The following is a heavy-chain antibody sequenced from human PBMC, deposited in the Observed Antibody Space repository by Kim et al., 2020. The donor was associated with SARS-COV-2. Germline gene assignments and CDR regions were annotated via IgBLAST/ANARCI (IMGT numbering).Heavy chain of an antibody. D-gene: IGHD3-10*01. Sequence: GGSLRLSCAAAGFTFHASYMAWVRQAPGKGLEWVGGINPDGSQKFYVDSVKGRFTISRDKSKNSLFLQMSSLSAEDTAVYYCARYPHYGALDKWGEGTM. J-gene: IGHJ3*02. CDR3: ARYPHYGALDK. V-gene: IGHV3-7*01. CDR1: GFTFHASY. CDR2: INPDGSQK.